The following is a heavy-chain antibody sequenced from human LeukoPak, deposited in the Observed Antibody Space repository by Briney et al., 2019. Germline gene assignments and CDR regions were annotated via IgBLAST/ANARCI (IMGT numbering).Heavy chain of an antibody. CDR2: IIPIFGTA. V-gene: IGHV1-69*13. CDR1: GGTFSSYA. CDR3: ARRVVGAMPFDH. Sequence: SVKVSCKASGGTFSSYAISWVRQAPGQGLEWMGGIIPIFGTANYAQKFQGRVTITADESTSTAYMELSSLRSEDTAVYYCARRVVGAMPFDHWGQGTLVTVSS. D-gene: IGHD1-26*01. J-gene: IGHJ4*02.